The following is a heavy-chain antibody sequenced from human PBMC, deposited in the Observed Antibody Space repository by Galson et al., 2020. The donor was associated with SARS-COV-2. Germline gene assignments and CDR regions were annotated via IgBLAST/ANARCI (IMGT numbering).Heavy chain of an antibody. Sequence: TGGSLRLSCAASGFTFSSSSMNWVRQAPGKGLERVSSISSSSSYISYADPVQGRFTISRDNAKNSLYLQMNSMRAEDTAVYYCARTLFNYYDSSGYYTGPLDYWGQGTLVTVSS. J-gene: IGHJ4*02. V-gene: IGHV3-21*01. CDR3: ARTLFNYYDSSGYYTGPLDY. CDR2: ISSSSSYI. CDR1: GFTFSSSS. D-gene: IGHD3-22*01.